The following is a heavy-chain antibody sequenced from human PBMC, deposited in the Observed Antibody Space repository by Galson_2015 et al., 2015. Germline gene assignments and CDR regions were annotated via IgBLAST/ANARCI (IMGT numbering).Heavy chain of an antibody. J-gene: IGHJ6*03. Sequence: SLRLSCAASGFTFSNAWMSWVRQAPGKGLEWVDRIKSKTDGGTTDYAAPVKGRFTISRDDPKNTLYLQMNSLKTEDTAVYYCTTVPYYYYMDVWGKGTMVTVSS. CDR3: TTVPYYYYMDV. CDR1: GFTFSNAW. CDR2: IKSKTDGGTT. V-gene: IGHV3-15*01.